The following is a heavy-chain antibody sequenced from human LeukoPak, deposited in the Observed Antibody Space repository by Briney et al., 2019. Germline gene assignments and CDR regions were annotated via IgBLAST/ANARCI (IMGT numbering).Heavy chain of an antibody. J-gene: IGHJ4*02. CDR2: SRDKGNSYTT. CDR1: GFIFSDHQ. Sequence: GGSLRLSCEASGFIFSDHQIDWVRQAPGRGLEWVGLSRDKGNSYTTEYAASVKGRSIISRHNSGNSVSLQMDSLKTEDTALYYCARRSAYDRRFFDYWGQGALVTVSS. CDR3: ARRSAYDRRFFDY. D-gene: IGHD5-12*01. V-gene: IGHV3-72*01.